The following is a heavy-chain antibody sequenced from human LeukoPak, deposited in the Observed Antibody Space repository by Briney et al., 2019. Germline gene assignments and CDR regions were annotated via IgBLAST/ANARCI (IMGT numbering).Heavy chain of an antibody. J-gene: IGHJ6*03. V-gene: IGHV4-34*01. D-gene: IGHD6-6*01. CDR1: GGSFSGYY. CDR2: INHSGST. Sequence: SETLSLTCAVYGGSFSGYYWSWIRQPPGKGLEWIGEINHSGSTNYNPSLKSRVTISVDTSKNQFSLKLSSVTAADTAVYYCASYYSSSPGSGYYMDVWGKGTTVTVSS. CDR3: ASYYSSSPGSGYYMDV.